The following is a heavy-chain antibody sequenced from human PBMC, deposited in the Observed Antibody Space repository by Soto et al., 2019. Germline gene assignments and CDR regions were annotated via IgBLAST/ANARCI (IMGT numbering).Heavy chain of an antibody. Sequence: QVQLQQSGPGLVKPSQTLSVTCGISGDSVSSNSAAWNWLRQSPSRGLEWLGRTYYRSKWYNDSAVSVESRITINPDTSKSRFSLQLNFVTPEDTAVYFCARGEQYSGRIFDYWGQGTLVTVSS. CDR1: GDSVSSNSAA. CDR2: TYYRSKWYN. V-gene: IGHV6-1*01. D-gene: IGHD1-26*01. J-gene: IGHJ4*02. CDR3: ARGEQYSGRIFDY.